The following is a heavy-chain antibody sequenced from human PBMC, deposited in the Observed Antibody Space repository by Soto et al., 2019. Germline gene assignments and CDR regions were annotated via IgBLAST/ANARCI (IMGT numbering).Heavy chain of an antibody. D-gene: IGHD3-9*01. CDR3: ARQSPTTIFRFDP. V-gene: IGHV4-59*08. J-gene: IGHJ5*02. CDR1: GGSISSYY. Sequence: PSETLSLTCTVSGGSISSYYWSWIRQPPGKGLEWIGYIYYSGSTNYNPSLKSRVTISVDTSKNQFSLKLSSVTAADTAVYYCARQSPTTIFRFDPWGQGTLVTVSS. CDR2: IYYSGST.